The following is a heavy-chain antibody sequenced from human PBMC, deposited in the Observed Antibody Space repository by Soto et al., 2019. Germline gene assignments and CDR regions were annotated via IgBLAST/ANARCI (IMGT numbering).Heavy chain of an antibody. Sequence: GGSLRLSCAASGFTFSSYGMHWVRQAPGKGLEWVAVIWYDGSNKYYADSVKGRFTISRDNSKNTLYLQMNSLRAEDTAVYYCARDRWYSSSWYYYYGMDVWGQGTTVTVSS. CDR1: GFTFSSYG. CDR2: IWYDGSNK. V-gene: IGHV3-33*01. J-gene: IGHJ6*02. CDR3: ARDRWYSSSWYYYYGMDV. D-gene: IGHD6-13*01.